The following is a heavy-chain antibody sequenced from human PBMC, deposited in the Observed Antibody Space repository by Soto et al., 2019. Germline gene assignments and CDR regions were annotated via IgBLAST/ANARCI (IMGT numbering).Heavy chain of an antibody. CDR2: IYPADSDT. CDR3: ARNYGAYFNY. CDR1: GYTFTSYW. V-gene: IGHV5-51*01. Sequence: GESLKISCKGSGYTFTSYWIGWVRQMPGKGLEWMGIIYPADSDTTYSPSFHGQVTISADKSITTAYLQWSSLKASDTAMYYCARNYGAYFNYWGQGTLVTVSS. D-gene: IGHD4-17*01. J-gene: IGHJ4*02.